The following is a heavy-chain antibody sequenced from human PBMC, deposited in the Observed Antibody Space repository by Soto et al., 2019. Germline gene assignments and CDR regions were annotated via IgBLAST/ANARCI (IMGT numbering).Heavy chain of an antibody. J-gene: IGHJ4*02. CDR3: AGGTSGSYSVDY. CDR2: ISSSSSYI. Sequence: EVQLVESGGGLVKPGGSLRLSCAASGFTFSSYSMNWVRQAPGKGLEWVSSISSSSSYIYYADSVKGRFTISRDNAKNSLYLQMNSLRAEDTAVYYCAGGTSGSYSVDYWGQGTLVTVSS. D-gene: IGHD1-26*01. V-gene: IGHV3-21*01. CDR1: GFTFSSYS.